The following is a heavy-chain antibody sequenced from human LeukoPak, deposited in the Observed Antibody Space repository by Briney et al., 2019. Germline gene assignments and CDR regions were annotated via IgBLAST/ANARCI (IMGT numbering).Heavy chain of an antibody. J-gene: IGHJ4*02. V-gene: IGHV4-34*01. Sequence: SETLSLTCAVYGGSFSGYYWSWIRQPPGKGLEWIGEINHSGSTNYNPSLKSRATISVDTSKNQFSLKLGSVTAADTAVYYCASSVYVWGSYRPYYFDYWGQGTLVTVSS. CDR2: INHSGST. CDR1: GGSFSGYY. CDR3: ASSVYVWGSYRPYYFDY. D-gene: IGHD3-16*02.